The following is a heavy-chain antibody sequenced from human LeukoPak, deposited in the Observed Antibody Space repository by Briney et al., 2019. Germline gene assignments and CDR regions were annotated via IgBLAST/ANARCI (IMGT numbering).Heavy chain of an antibody. J-gene: IGHJ4*02. V-gene: IGHV3-66*02. CDR3: ARDLCSYDSSGYYFY. Sequence: PGGSLRLSCAASGFTVSSNYMSWVRQAPGKGLEWVSVIYSGGSTSYADSVKGRFTISRDNSKNTLYLQMNSLRAEDTAVYYCARDLCSYDSSGYYFYWGQGTLVTVSS. CDR1: GFTVSSNY. CDR2: IYSGGST. D-gene: IGHD3-22*01.